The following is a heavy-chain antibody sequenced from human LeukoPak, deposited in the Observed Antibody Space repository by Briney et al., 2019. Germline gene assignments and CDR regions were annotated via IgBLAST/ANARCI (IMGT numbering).Heavy chain of an antibody. CDR1: GFTFSSYS. V-gene: IGHV3-48*04. J-gene: IGHJ4*02. CDR2: ISSSSSTI. Sequence: GSLRLSCAASGFTFSSYSMNWVRQAPGKGLEWVSYISSSSSTIYYADSVKGRFTISRDNAKNSLYLQMNSLRAEDTAVYYCAGGRWLLTGYWGQGTLVTVSS. D-gene: IGHD5-24*01. CDR3: AGGRWLLTGY.